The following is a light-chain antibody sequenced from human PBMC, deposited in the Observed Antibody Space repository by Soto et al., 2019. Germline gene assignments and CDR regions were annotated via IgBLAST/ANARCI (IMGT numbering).Light chain of an antibody. V-gene: IGLV2-14*01. Sequence: QSALTQPASVSGSPGQSITISCTGTSSDIGTYNYVSWYQHHPGKAPKLMLYEVTNRPSGVSNRFSGSKSGNTASLTISGLRAEDEADYYCTSYTSDSTPYVFGTGTKLTFL. CDR2: EVT. CDR3: TSYTSDSTPYV. J-gene: IGLJ1*01. CDR1: SSDIGTYNY.